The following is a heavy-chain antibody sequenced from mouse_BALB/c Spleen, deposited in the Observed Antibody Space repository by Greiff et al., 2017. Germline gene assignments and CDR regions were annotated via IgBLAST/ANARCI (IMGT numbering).Heavy chain of an antibody. Sequence: EVKLMESGGGLVKPGGSLKFSCAASGFTFSSYALSWVRQTPEKRLEWVASIRSGGSTYYPDSVKGRFTITRDNASNVLYLQMSSLSSADTAMYYYTRAQVVGYYIEYWGQGTLVTVSA. D-gene: IGHD2-3*01. CDR1: GFTFSSYA. CDR2: IRSGGST. J-gene: IGHJ3*01. V-gene: IGHV5-6-5*01. CDR3: TRAQVVGYYIEY.